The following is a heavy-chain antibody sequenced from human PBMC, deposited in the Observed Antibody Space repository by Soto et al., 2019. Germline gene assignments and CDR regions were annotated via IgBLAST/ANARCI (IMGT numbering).Heavy chain of an antibody. D-gene: IGHD5-18*01. CDR3: ARSKDTAMVTGAFDI. Sequence: QVQLVQSGAEVKKPGSSVKVSCKASGGTFSSYAISWVRQAPGQVLEWMGGIIPIFGTANYAQKFQGRVTITADESTSTAYMELSSLRSEDTAVYYWARSKDTAMVTGAFDIWGQGTMVTVSS. CDR1: GGTFSSYA. CDR2: IIPIFGTA. J-gene: IGHJ3*02. V-gene: IGHV1-69*01.